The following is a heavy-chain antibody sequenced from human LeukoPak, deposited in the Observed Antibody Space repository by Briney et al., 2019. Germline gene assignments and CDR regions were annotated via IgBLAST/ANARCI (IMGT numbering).Heavy chain of an antibody. CDR2: INPNSGGT. Sequence: ASVKVSCKASGYIFIGFYIHWVRQAPGQGLEWMGWINPNSGGTNYAQKFQGRVTMTRDTSISTAYMELSRLRSDDTAVYYCARVTCSGGSCYYDYWGQGTLVTVSS. CDR1: GYIFIGFY. D-gene: IGHD2-15*01. V-gene: IGHV1-2*02. CDR3: ARVTCSGGSCYYDY. J-gene: IGHJ4*02.